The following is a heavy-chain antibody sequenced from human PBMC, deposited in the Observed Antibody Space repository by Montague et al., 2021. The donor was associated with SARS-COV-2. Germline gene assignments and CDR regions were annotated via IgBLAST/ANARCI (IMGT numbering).Heavy chain of an antibody. J-gene: IGHJ6*02. Sequence: SETLSLTCIVSGGSINSFYWRWIRQPPGKGLEWIGYIYHSGTTHYRPSLKSRVAISLDTSKNQCSLTLNSVTAADTAVYYGARPSMVSRNYYYYGIDVWGQGTTVAVSS. CDR3: ARPSMVSRNYYYYGIDV. D-gene: IGHD2-21*01. V-gene: IGHV4-59*01. CDR2: IYHSGTT. CDR1: GGSINSFY.